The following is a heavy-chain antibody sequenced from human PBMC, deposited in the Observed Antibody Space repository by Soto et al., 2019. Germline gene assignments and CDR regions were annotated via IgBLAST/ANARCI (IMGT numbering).Heavy chain of an antibody. CDR2: ISGSGGST. CDR3: AKVERHYDYIWGSYPEGPPRAFDI. D-gene: IGHD3-16*02. Sequence: HPGGSLRLSCAASGFTFSSYAMSWVRQAPGKGLEWVSAISGSGGSTYYADSVKGRFTISRDNSKNTLYLQMNSLRAEDTAVYYCAKVERHYDYIWGSYPEGPPRAFDIWGQGTMVTVSS. V-gene: IGHV3-23*01. J-gene: IGHJ3*02. CDR1: GFTFSSYA.